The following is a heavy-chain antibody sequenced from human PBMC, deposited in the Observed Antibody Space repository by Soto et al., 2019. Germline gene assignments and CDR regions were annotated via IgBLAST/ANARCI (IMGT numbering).Heavy chain of an antibody. CDR1: GGSISRYY. CDR3: ASLLPAVAGTNTRDYFDF. D-gene: IGHD6-19*01. Sequence: SETLSLTCTVSGGSISRYYWSWIRQPPGKGLEWIGYVHYSGTTNYSPSLKSRVTMSVDTSKNQFSLKLSSVTAADTAVYYCASLLPAVAGTNTRDYFDFWGQGTLVTVSS. CDR2: VHYSGTT. J-gene: IGHJ4*02. V-gene: IGHV4-59*08.